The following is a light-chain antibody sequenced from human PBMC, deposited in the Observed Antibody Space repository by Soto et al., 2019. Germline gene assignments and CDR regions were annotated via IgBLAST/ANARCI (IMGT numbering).Light chain of an antibody. CDR2: GAS. CDR1: QSVSSNF. Sequence: EIVLTQSPGTLSLSPGERATLSCRASQSVSSNFLAWYQQKPGQTPRLLIYGASSRATGIPDRFSGSGSGTDFTLTISRLEPEDSAVYFCQQFDSFRWTFGQGTK. V-gene: IGKV3-20*01. J-gene: IGKJ1*01. CDR3: QQFDSFRWT.